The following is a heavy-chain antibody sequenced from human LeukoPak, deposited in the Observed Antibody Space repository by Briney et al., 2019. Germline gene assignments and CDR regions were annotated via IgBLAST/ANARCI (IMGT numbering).Heavy chain of an antibody. Sequence: PGGSLRLSCAASGFIFPTYGMHWVRQAPGKGLEWVACIYPDGNNKDYAGSVKGRFIISRDNSKNTLYLQMNSLRAEDTAVYYCAKNSFYCDSRSCFFDYWGQGTLVTVSS. V-gene: IGHV3-30*02. J-gene: IGHJ4*02. CDR2: IYPDGNNK. CDR1: GFIFPTYG. D-gene: IGHD3-10*01. CDR3: AKNSFYCDSRSCFFDY.